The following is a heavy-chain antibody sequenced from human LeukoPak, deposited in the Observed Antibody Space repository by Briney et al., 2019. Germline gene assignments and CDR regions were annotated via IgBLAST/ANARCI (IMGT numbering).Heavy chain of an antibody. CDR1: GFTLSSYR. CDR2: INQDGSEK. D-gene: IGHD1-14*01. Sequence: GGSLRLSCAASGFTLSSYRMTWVRQAPGKGLEWVANINQDGSEKNYVDSVRGRFTISRDNAKNSLYLQMNSLRAEDTAVYYCVTGNCWGQGTLVTVYS. CDR3: VTGNC. V-gene: IGHV3-7*01. J-gene: IGHJ4*02.